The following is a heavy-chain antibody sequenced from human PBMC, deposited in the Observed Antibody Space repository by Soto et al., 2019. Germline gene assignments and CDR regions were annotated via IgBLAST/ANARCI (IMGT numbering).Heavy chain of an antibody. Sequence: QVQLVESGGGVVQPGRSLRLSCAASGFTFRGYGMHWVRQAPGKGLEWVAVISYDGSNKYYADSVKGRFTISRDNSKNTLSLQMNSLRVEDTAVYYCARDRSSCSEMGMDVWVQGTTVTVSS. J-gene: IGHJ6*02. V-gene: IGHV3-30*03. CDR2: ISYDGSNK. CDR3: ARDRSSCSEMGMDV. D-gene: IGHD2-15*01. CDR1: GFTFRGYG.